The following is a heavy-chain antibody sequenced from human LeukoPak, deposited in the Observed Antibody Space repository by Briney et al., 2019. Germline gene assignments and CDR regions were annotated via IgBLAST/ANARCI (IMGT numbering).Heavy chain of an antibody. CDR1: GGSISSGSYY. CDR2: IYYSGST. J-gene: IGHJ5*02. CDR3: AREVIAAHNWFDP. D-gene: IGHD6-6*01. Sequence: PSETLSLTCTVSGGSISSGSYYWGWIRQPPGKGLEWVGSIYYSGSTYYNPSLKSRVTISVDTSKNQFSLKLSSVTAADTAVYYCAREVIAAHNWFDPWGQGTLVTVSS. V-gene: IGHV4-39*07.